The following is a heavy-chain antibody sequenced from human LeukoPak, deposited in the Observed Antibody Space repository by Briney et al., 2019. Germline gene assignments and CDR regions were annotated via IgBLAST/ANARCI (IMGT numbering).Heavy chain of an antibody. V-gene: IGHV4-4*07. D-gene: IGHD2-2*01. Sequence: SETLSLTCTVSGGSISSYFWTWIRQPAGKGLEWIGRIYTSGITNYNPSLKSRLTMSVDTSKNRFSLNLSSVTAADTAVYYCARECSSSCPRGLDVWGQGTTVTVSS. J-gene: IGHJ6*02. CDR3: ARECSSSCPRGLDV. CDR2: IYTSGIT. CDR1: GGSISSYF.